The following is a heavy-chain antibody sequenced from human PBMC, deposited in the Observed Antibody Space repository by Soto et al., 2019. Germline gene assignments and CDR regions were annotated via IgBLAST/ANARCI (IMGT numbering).Heavy chain of an antibody. Sequence: RASVKVSCKASGYTFTSYGISWVRQAPGQGLEWMGWISAYNGNTNYAQKLQGRVTMTTDTSTSTAYMELRSLRSDDTAVYYCARGYYDILTGYPQGPPHFDYWGQGTLVTVSS. V-gene: IGHV1-18*01. D-gene: IGHD3-9*01. CDR3: ARGYYDILTGYPQGPPHFDY. J-gene: IGHJ4*02. CDR2: ISAYNGNT. CDR1: GYTFTSYG.